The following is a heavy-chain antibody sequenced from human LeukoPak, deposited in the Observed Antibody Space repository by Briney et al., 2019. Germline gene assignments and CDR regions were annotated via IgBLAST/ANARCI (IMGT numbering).Heavy chain of an antibody. CDR3: VREGYYDSSGYLGVFDY. V-gene: IGHV3-48*03. CDR1: RFPFSSYE. J-gene: IGHJ4*02. Sequence: GSLRLSFAASRFPFSSYEMNWVRQAPGKGLEWVSYISDSGSSKYYADSVKGRFTISRDNAKNSMYLQMNSLRAEDTAVYYCVREGYYDSSGYLGVFDYWGQGTLVTVSS. D-gene: IGHD3-22*01. CDR2: ISDSGSSK.